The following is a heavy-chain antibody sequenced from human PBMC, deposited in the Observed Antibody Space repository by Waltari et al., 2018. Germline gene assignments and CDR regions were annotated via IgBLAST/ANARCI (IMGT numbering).Heavy chain of an antibody. J-gene: IGHJ4*02. CDR1: GYTFTGYY. CDR2: INPNSGGT. Sequence: QVQLVQSGAEVKKPGASVKVSCKASGYTFTGYYMHWVRQAPGQGLEWMGRINPNSGGTNYAQKFQGRVTMTMDTSISTAYMELSRLRSDDTAVYYCARGPRIAAALLSPQSDGDYWGQGTLVTVSS. CDR3: ARGPRIAAALLSPQSDGDY. D-gene: IGHD6-13*01. V-gene: IGHV1-2*06.